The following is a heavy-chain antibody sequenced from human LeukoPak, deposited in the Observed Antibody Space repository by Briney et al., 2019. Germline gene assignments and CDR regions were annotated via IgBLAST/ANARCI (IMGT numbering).Heavy chain of an antibody. J-gene: IGHJ4*02. Sequence: GESLKISCKGSGYSFTSYWIGWVRQMPGKGLEWMGIIYPGDSDTRYCPSFQGQVTISADKSIRTAYLQWSSLKAADTAMYYCARRDSSGQYYFDYWGQGTLVTVSS. D-gene: IGHD3-22*01. CDR3: ARRDSSGQYYFDY. CDR2: IYPGDSDT. CDR1: GYSFTSYW. V-gene: IGHV5-51*01.